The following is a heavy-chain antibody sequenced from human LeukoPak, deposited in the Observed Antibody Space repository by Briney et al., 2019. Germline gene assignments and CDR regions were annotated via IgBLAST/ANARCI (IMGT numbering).Heavy chain of an antibody. D-gene: IGHD3-3*01. J-gene: IGHJ4*01. Sequence: GGSLRLSCAASGFTFSSYALSWVRQAPGQGLEWVSVISGSGASTYYADSVKGRVTISRDNSKNTLYLQMSSLRAEDTAVYYCAKDSRTIFGVVIAHARSFAYWGQGTLVT. V-gene: IGHV3-23*01. CDR2: ISGSGAST. CDR1: GFTFSSYA. CDR3: AKDSRTIFGVVIAHARSFAY.